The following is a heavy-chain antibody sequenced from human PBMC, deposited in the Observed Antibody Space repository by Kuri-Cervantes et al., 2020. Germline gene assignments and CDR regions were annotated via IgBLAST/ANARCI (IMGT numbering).Heavy chain of an antibody. J-gene: IGHJ3*02. Sequence: GGSLRLSCKASGYTFTSYAMHWVRQAPGQRLEWMGWINAGDGYTKYSQKFQDRVVITRDTSASTAYMELSSLRSEDTAVYYCAKDFRPMTAGTRGAFDIWGQGTMVAVSS. CDR2: INAGDGYT. V-gene: IGHV1-3*01. CDR1: GYTFTSYA. CDR3: AKDFRPMTAGTRGAFDI. D-gene: IGHD6-13*01.